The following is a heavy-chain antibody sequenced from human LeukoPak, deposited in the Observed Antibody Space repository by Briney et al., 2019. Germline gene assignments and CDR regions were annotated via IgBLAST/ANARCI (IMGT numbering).Heavy chain of an antibody. Sequence: SETLFLTCTVSGGSISSYYWSWIRQPPGKGLEWIGYIYYSGSTNYNPSLKSRVTISVDTSKNQFPLKLSSVTAADTAVYYCARVVGATLDYWGQGTLVTVSS. CDR3: ARVVGATLDY. J-gene: IGHJ4*02. D-gene: IGHD1-26*01. V-gene: IGHV4-59*01. CDR2: IYYSGST. CDR1: GGSISSYY.